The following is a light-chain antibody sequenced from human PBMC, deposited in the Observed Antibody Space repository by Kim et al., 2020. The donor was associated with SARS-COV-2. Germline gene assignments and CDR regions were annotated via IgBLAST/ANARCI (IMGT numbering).Light chain of an antibody. CDR1: SLRSYY. Sequence: SSELTQDPAVSVALGQTVRITCQGDSLRSYYASWYQQKPGQAPVLVIYGKNNRPSGIPDRFSGSSSGITASLTITGAQAEDEADYYCNSRDSSGNHYVFG. J-gene: IGLJ1*01. V-gene: IGLV3-19*01. CDR3: NSRDSSGNHYV. CDR2: GKN.